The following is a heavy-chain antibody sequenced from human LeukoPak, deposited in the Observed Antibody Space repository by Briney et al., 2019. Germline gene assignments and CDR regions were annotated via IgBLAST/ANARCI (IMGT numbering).Heavy chain of an antibody. CDR2: ISSGSSYI. D-gene: IGHD3-3*01. Sequence: GGSLRLSCAASGFTFSSYNINWVRQAPGKGLEWVSSISSGSSYIYYADSVEGRFTISRDNAKNSLYLQMNSLRAEDTAVYYCARGMSSLFVPDYWGQGTLVTVSS. V-gene: IGHV3-21*01. CDR3: ARGMSSLFVPDY. CDR1: GFTFSSYN. J-gene: IGHJ4*02.